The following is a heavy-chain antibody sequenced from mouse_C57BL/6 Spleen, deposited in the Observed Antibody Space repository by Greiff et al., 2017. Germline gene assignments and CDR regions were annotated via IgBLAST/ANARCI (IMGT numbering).Heavy chain of an antibody. J-gene: IGHJ4*01. CDR3: ARWGGLRRGGYAMDY. CDR2: ILPGSGST. Sequence: QVQLQQSGAELMKPGASVKLSCKATGYTFTGYWIEWVKQRPGHGLEWIGEILPGSGSTNYNEKFKGKATFTADTSSNTAYMQLSSLTTEGSAIYDCARWGGLRRGGYAMDYWGQGTSVTVSS. D-gene: IGHD2-4*01. CDR1: GYTFTGYW. V-gene: IGHV1-9*01.